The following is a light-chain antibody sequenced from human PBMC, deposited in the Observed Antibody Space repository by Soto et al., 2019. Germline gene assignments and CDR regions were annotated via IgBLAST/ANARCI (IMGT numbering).Light chain of an antibody. CDR3: CSYAGTSSFYV. CDR2: EGS. Sequence: HSVLTQPASVSGSPGQSITISCTGTSSDVGSYNLVSWYQQHPGKAPKLMIYEGSKRPSGVSNRFSGSKSGSTASLTISGLQAEDEADYYCCSYAGTSSFYVFGTGTKVTVL. CDR1: SSDVGSYNL. V-gene: IGLV2-23*01. J-gene: IGLJ1*01.